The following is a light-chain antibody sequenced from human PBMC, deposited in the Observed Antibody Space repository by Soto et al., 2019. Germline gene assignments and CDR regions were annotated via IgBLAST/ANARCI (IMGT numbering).Light chain of an antibody. J-gene: IGKJ1*01. V-gene: IGKV3-20*01. CDR2: GAS. Sequence: EIVLTQSPGTLSLSPGERATLSCRASQSVSSSYLAWYQQKPGQAPRLLIYGASSRATGIPDRFSGSGSGTDFPLTISRLEPEDFAVYYCQQYGSSPVRTFGQGTKVEIK. CDR3: QQYGSSPVRT. CDR1: QSVSSSY.